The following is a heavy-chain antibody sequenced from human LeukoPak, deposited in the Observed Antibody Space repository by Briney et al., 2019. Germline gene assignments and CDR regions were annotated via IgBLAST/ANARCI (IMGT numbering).Heavy chain of an antibody. CDR2: ISWNSGSI. CDR1: GFTFDDYA. D-gene: IGHD2-2*01. J-gene: IGHJ4*02. Sequence: PGRSLRLSCAASGFTFDDYAIHWVRQAPGKGLEWVSGISWNSGSIGYADSVKGRFTISRDNAKNSLYLQMNSLRAEDTALSYCAKADLYCSSTTCYLDYWGQGTLVTVSS. CDR3: AKADLYCSSTTCYLDY. V-gene: IGHV3-9*01.